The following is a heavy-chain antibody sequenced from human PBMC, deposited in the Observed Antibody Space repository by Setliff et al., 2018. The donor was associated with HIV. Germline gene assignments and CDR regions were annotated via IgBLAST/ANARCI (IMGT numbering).Heavy chain of an antibody. Sequence: SETLSLTCTVSGGSIGGGSYYWNWIRQPAGKGPEWIGHVYTSGSINYNPSLKSRVALSVDTTKNQLSLRVYSVIAADTAVYYCARGSYYDSSNYHHRRAFDIWGQGTMVTVSS. V-gene: IGHV4-61*09. CDR1: GGSIGGGSYY. CDR3: ARGSYYDSSNYHHRRAFDI. D-gene: IGHD3-22*01. CDR2: VYTSGSI. J-gene: IGHJ3*02.